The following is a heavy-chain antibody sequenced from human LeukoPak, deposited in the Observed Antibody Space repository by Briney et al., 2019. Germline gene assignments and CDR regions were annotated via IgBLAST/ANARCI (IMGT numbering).Heavy chain of an antibody. J-gene: IGHJ6*02. D-gene: IGHD2/OR15-2a*01. CDR1: GGSISGYY. CDR2: IYYSGTT. Sequence: SETLSLTCTVSGGSISGYYWSWIRQPPGKGLEWIGYIYYSGTTNYNPSLRSRVSISVDTSKNQFSLKLSSVTAADTAVYYCARDRVNSRYYGMDVWGQGTTVTVSS. V-gene: IGHV4-59*01. CDR3: ARDRVNSRYYGMDV.